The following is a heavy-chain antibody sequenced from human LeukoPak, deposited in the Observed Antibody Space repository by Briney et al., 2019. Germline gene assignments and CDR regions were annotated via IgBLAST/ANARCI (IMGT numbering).Heavy chain of an antibody. CDR1: GVSFSGYY. J-gene: IGHJ4*02. V-gene: IGHV4-34*01. D-gene: IGHD3-10*01. Sequence: SETLSLTCAVYGVSFSGYYWSWIRQPPGKGLEWIGEINHSGSTNYNPSLKSRVTISVDTSKNQFSLKLSSVTAADTAVYYCASGITTVKIRKWGQGTLVTVSS. CDR3: ASGITTVKIRK. CDR2: INHSGST.